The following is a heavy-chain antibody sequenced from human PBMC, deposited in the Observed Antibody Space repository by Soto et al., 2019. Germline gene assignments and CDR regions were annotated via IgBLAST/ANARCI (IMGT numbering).Heavy chain of an antibody. V-gene: IGHV3-33*01. Sequence: GGSLRLSCAASGFTFSSYGMHWVRQAPGKGLEWVAVIWYDGSNKYYADSVKGRFTISRDNSKNTLYLQMNSLRAEDTAVYYCARDLPDYSSSSVFLGYAVDYYYYGMDVWGQGTTVTVSS. CDR1: GFTFSSYG. CDR3: ARDLPDYSSSSVFLGYAVDYYYYGMDV. CDR2: IWYDGSNK. J-gene: IGHJ6*02. D-gene: IGHD6-6*01.